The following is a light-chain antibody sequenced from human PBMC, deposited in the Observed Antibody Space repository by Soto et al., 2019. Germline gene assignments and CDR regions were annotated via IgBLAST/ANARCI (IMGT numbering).Light chain of an antibody. CDR2: DAS. CDR1: QDISYY. Sequence: DIQMTQSPSSLSASVGDRVTITCPASQDISYYLNWYQQKPGKAPKLLIYDASSLESGVPSRFSGSGSGTEFTLTISSLQPDDFATYYCQQYNSYSRTFGQGTKVDIK. V-gene: IGKV1-5*01. CDR3: QQYNSYSRT. J-gene: IGKJ1*01.